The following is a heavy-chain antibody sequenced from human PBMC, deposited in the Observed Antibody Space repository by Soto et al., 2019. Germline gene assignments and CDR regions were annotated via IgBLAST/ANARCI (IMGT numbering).Heavy chain of an antibody. V-gene: IGHV3-23*01. D-gene: IGHD4-17*01. CDR3: AKDYSTVTTDPLSVVPFDY. CDR2: ITSDGRT. J-gene: IGHJ4*02. CDR1: GFTFSSYA. Sequence: PGGSLRLSCAASGFTFSSYAMSWVRQAPGKGLEWVSIITSDGRTYYADSVKGRFTISRDNSKNTVYLQMNSLRAEDTAVYYCAKDYSTVTTDPLSVVPFDYWGQGALVTVSS.